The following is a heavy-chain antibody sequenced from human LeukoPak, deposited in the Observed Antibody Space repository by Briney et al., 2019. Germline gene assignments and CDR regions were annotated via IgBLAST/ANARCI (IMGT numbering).Heavy chain of an antibody. Sequence: GSLRLSCAASGFTFSSYSMNWVRQAPGKGLEWVSYISTSSSSMYYADSVKGRFTISRDNAKNSLYLQMNSLRDEDTAVYYCVKDREAGLHPFDPWGQGTLVTVSS. J-gene: IGHJ5*02. CDR1: GFTFSSYS. CDR3: VKDREAGLHPFDP. CDR2: ISTSSSSM. V-gene: IGHV3-48*02.